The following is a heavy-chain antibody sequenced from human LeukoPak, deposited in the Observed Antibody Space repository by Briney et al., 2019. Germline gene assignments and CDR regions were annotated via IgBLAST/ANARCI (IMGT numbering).Heavy chain of an antibody. D-gene: IGHD3-10*01. Sequence: GGSLRLSCAASGFTFSDYYMTWIRQAPGRGLEWVSYIGSGGTIIYYTDSVKGRFTISRDNAKNSLYLQMNSLRAEDTAMYYCARGPAYGSGKFGPFDYWGQGTLVTVSS. CDR1: GFTFSDYY. J-gene: IGHJ4*02. CDR3: ARGPAYGSGKFGPFDY. CDR2: IGSGGTII. V-gene: IGHV3-11*01.